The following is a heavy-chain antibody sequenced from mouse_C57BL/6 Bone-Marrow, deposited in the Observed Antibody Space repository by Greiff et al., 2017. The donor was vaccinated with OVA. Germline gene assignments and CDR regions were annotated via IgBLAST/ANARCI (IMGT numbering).Heavy chain of an antibody. J-gene: IGHJ2*01. CDR3: ARQGCYSSSSFDY. Sequence: EVMLVESGGGLVQPGGSLKLSCAASGFTFSDYYMYWVRQTPEKRLEWVAYISNGGGSTYYPDTVKGRFTISRDNATNTLYLQMSRLKSESTAMYYCARQGCYSSSSFDYWGQGTTLTVSS. V-gene: IGHV5-12*01. CDR1: GFTFSDYY. CDR2: ISNGGGST. D-gene: IGHD1-1*01.